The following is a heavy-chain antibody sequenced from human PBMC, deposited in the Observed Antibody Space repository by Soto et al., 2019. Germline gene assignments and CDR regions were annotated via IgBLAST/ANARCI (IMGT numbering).Heavy chain of an antibody. D-gene: IGHD2-2*01. Sequence: SETLSLTFAVYGGSISSNKWWSWVRQPPGKGLEWIGEIYHSGSTDYNPSLKSLVTISLDKSKNQFSLKLTSVTAADSAVYYCARDDNIVVVPTSLGAMDVWGQGTTVTVS. CDR3: ARDDNIVVVPTSLGAMDV. CDR1: GGSISSNKW. J-gene: IGHJ6*02. V-gene: IGHV4-4*02. CDR2: IYHSGST.